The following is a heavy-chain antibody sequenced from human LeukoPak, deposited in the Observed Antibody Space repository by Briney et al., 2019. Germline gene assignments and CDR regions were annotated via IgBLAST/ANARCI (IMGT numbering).Heavy chain of an antibody. J-gene: IGHJ4*02. D-gene: IGHD2-2*01. CDR2: ISASSKYI. CDR3: ARERDCGSTNCVAYFFDY. V-gene: IGHV3-21*01. CDR1: GFTFSTIG. Sequence: GGSLSLSCEASGFTFSTIGRDGVRQAPGKGREWFSPISASSKYIWYADSVKGRFTISRDNARNSLYLQINSLRAEDTAVYYCARERDCGSTNCVAYFFDYWGQGTLVTVSS.